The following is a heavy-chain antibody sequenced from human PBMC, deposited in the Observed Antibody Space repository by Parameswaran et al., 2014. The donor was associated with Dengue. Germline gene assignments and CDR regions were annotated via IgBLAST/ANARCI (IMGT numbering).Heavy chain of an antibody. J-gene: IGHJ6*02. Sequence: WVRQAPGQGLEWMGWINPNSGGTNYAQKFQGRVTMTRDTSISTAYMELSRLRSDDTAVYYCAREGYGYTQLDSYGMDVWGQGTTVTVSS. CDR3: AREGYGYTQLDSYGMDV. V-gene: IGHV1-2*02. CDR2: INPNSGGT. D-gene: IGHD1-1*01.